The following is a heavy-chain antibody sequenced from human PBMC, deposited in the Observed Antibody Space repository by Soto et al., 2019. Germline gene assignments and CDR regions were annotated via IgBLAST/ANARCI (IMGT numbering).Heavy chain of an antibody. Sequence: SETLSLTCTVSGGSISSGGYYWSWIRQHPGKGLEWIGYIYYSGSTYYNPSLKSRVTISVDTSKNQFSLKLSSVTAADTAVCYCARGSDGYCSSTSCYSDDYWGQGTLVTVPS. J-gene: IGHJ4*02. CDR1: GGSISSGGYY. V-gene: IGHV4-31*03. CDR3: ARGSDGYCSSTSCYSDDY. CDR2: IYYSGST. D-gene: IGHD2-2*01.